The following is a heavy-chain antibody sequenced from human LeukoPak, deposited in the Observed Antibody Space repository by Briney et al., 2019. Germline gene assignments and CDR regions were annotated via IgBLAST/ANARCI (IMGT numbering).Heavy chain of an antibody. D-gene: IGHD3-3*02. CDR2: ISGSGGST. Sequence: GVSLRLSCAASGFTFSSYAMSWVRQAPGKGLEWVSAISGSGGSTFYADSVKGRFTISRDNSRNTLYLLVNSLRAEDTAVYYCSTHPISVSWGQGTLVTVSS. CDR3: STHPISVS. V-gene: IGHV3-23*01. J-gene: IGHJ5*02. CDR1: GFTFSSYA.